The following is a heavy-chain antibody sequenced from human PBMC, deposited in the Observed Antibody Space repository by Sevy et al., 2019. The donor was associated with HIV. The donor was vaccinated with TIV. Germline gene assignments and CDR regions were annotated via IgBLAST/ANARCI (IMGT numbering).Heavy chain of an antibody. D-gene: IGHD6-13*01. Sequence: GGSLRLSCAASGFTFSSYSMNWVRQAPGKGLEWVSSISSSSSYIYYEDSVKGRFTISRDNAKNSLYLQMNSLRAEDTAVYYCARDLTSSWYRYYYYGMDVWGQGTTVTVSS. CDR1: GFTFSSYS. V-gene: IGHV3-21*01. CDR2: ISSSSSYI. J-gene: IGHJ6*02. CDR3: ARDLTSSWYRYYYYGMDV.